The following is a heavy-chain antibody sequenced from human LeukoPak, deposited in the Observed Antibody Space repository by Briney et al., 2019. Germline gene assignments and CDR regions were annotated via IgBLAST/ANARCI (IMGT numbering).Heavy chain of an antibody. J-gene: IGHJ4*02. V-gene: IGHV4-59*01. CDR3: VRGDGFWSGSSFDY. CDR1: GASIGDYY. CDR2: ISYSATT. D-gene: IGHD3-3*01. Sequence: SETLSLTCTVSGASIGDYYWSWIRQPPGKGLEWIGYISYSATTKYNPSLNGRVTIFRDTSENQFSLNLRSVTAADTAIYYCVRGDGFWSGSSFDYWGQGILVTVSS.